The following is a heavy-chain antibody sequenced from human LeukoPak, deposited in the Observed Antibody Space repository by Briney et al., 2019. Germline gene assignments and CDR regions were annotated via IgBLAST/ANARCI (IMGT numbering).Heavy chain of an antibody. Sequence: SETLSLTCAVYGGSFSGYYWGWIRQPPGEGLEWIGSIYHSGSTYYNPSLKSRVTISVDTSKNQFSLKLSSVTAADTAVYYCARVVVVVPAAINGFDYWGQGTLVTVSS. CDR3: ARVVVVVPAAINGFDY. J-gene: IGHJ4*02. CDR2: IYHSGST. CDR1: GGSFSGYY. D-gene: IGHD2-2*01. V-gene: IGHV4-38-2*01.